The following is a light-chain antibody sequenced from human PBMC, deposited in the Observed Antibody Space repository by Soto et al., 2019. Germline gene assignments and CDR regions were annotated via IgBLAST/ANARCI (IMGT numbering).Light chain of an antibody. CDR3: QQYNSYPWT. V-gene: IGKV1-5*01. CDR1: QSIRSW. J-gene: IGKJ1*01. Sequence: DIQMTQSPSTLSASVGDRVTITCRASQSIRSWLAWYQQQPGRAPKLLIFDASSLESGVPSRFSGSGSGTEFTVTMSSLQTDDFATYYGQQYNSYPWTVGQGAEVEIK. CDR2: DAS.